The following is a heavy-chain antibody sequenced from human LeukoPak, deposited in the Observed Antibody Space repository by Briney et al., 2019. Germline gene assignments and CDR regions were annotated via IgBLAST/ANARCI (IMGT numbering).Heavy chain of an antibody. D-gene: IGHD3-3*01. Sequence: PGGSLRLSCAASGFIFSNYAMSWVRQAPGKGLEWVSAISGSGGSTYYADSVKGRFTIPRDNSKNTLYLQMNSLRAEDTAVYYCARDRAKRFLEWLPNYFDYWGQGTLVTVSS. CDR2: ISGSGGST. J-gene: IGHJ4*02. V-gene: IGHV3-23*01. CDR3: ARDRAKRFLEWLPNYFDY. CDR1: GFIFSNYA.